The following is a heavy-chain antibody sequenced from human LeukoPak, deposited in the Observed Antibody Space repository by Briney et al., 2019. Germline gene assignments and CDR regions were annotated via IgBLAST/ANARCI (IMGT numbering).Heavy chain of an antibody. CDR1: GFTFSSYA. J-gene: IGHJ4*02. D-gene: IGHD3-22*01. Sequence: GGSLRLSCAASGFTFSSYAMSWIRQAPGKGLEWVSSISSSSSYIYYADSVKGRFTISRDNAKNSLYLQMNSLRAEDTAVYYCARAFDSSGYDYWGQGTLVTVSS. V-gene: IGHV3-21*01. CDR2: ISSSSSYI. CDR3: ARAFDSSGYDY.